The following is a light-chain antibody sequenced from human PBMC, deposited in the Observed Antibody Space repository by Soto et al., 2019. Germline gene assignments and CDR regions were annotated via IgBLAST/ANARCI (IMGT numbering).Light chain of an antibody. J-gene: IGKJ5*01. V-gene: IGKV3-20*01. CDR1: QSVSSSY. CDR3: QQYGSSPPT. CDR2: GAS. Sequence: EIVLTQSLGTLSLSPVERATLXCKSSQSVSSSYLAWYQQKPGQAPRLLIYGASSRATGIPDRFSGSGSGTDFTLTISRLEPEDFAVYYCQQYGSSPPTFGQGTRLEIK.